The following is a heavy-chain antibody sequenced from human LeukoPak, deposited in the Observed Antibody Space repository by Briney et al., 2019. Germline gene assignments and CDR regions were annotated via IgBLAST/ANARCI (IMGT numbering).Heavy chain of an antibody. CDR3: TNNLYSGYDYDGY. CDR1: GFTFGDYG. J-gene: IGHJ4*02. D-gene: IGHD5-12*01. CDR2: IRSKAYGGTT. V-gene: IGHV3-49*04. Sequence: PGGSLRLSCTASGFTFGDYGMNWVRQAPGKGLEWVGFIRSKAYGGTTEYAASVKGRFTISRDDSKSIAYLQMSSLETEDTAVYYCTNNLYSGYDYDGYWGQGTLVTVSS.